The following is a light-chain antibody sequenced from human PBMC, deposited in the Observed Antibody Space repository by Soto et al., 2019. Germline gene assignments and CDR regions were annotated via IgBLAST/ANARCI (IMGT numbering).Light chain of an antibody. Sequence: EIVVTQSPGTLSLSPGERATLSCRASQSVSSSYLAWYQQKPGQAPRLLIYGASSRATGIPDRFSGSGSGTDFTLTISRLEPEDFAVYYCQQDGRSPPITFGPGTKVDIK. V-gene: IGKV3-20*01. CDR2: GAS. CDR3: QQDGRSPPIT. J-gene: IGKJ3*01. CDR1: QSVSSSY.